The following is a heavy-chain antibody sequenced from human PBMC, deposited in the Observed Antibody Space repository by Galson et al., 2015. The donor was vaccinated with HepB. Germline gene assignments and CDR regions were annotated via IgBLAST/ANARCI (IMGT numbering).Heavy chain of an antibody. V-gene: IGHV3-30*03. CDR1: GFTFSSYG. CDR3: ARAPYYCSGGSCYSFHGTGIDY. CDR2: ISYDGSNK. Sequence: SLRLSCAASGFTFSSYGMHWVRQAPGKGLEWVAVISYDGSNKYYADSVKGRFTISRDNSKNTLYLQMNSLRAEDTAVYYCARAPYYCSGGSCYSFHGTGIDYWGQGTLVTVSS. D-gene: IGHD2-15*01. J-gene: IGHJ4*02.